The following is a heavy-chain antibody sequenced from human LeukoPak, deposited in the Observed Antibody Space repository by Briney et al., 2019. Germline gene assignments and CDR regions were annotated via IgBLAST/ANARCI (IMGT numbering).Heavy chain of an antibody. J-gene: IGHJ3*02. Sequence: GGSLRLSCAASGFTFSSYAMSWVRQAPGKGLEWVSAISGSGGSTYYADSVKGRFTISRDNSKNTLYLQMNSLRAEDTVVYYCAKAYYYDSSGQGDAFDIWGQGTMVTVSS. CDR2: ISGSGGST. CDR3: AKAYYYDSSGQGDAFDI. CDR1: GFTFSSYA. D-gene: IGHD3-22*01. V-gene: IGHV3-23*01.